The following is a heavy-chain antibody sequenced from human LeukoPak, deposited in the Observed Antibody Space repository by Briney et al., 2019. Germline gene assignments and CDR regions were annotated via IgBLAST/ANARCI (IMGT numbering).Heavy chain of an antibody. CDR3: ARDRSGWYVGVGYFDY. CDR2: IYYSGST. V-gene: IGHV4-59*01. J-gene: IGHJ4*02. D-gene: IGHD6-19*01. CDR1: GGSFSTYY. Sequence: PSQTLSLTCTVSGGSFSTYYWSWIRQPPGKGLEWIGYIYYSGSTNYNPSLKSRVTISVDTSKNQFSLKLSSVTAADTAVYYCARDRSGWYVGVGYFDYWGQGTLVTVSS.